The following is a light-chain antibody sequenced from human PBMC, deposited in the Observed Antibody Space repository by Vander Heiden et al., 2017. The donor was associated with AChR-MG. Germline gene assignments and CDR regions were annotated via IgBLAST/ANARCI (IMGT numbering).Light chain of an antibody. CDR3: QQYGRSPP. V-gene: IGKV3-20*01. CDR1: QSLSSSY. CDR2: DAS. Sequence: DIVLTQSPGTLSLSPGERATLSCRASQSLSSSYLAWYQQKPGQAPRLLIYDASSRATGIPDRFSGSGSGTDFTLTISRLEPEDFAVYYCQQYGRSPPFGGGTKVEIK. J-gene: IGKJ4*02.